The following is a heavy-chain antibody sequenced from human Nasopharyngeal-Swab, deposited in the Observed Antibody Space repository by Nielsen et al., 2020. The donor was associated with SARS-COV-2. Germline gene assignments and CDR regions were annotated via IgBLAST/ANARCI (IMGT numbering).Heavy chain of an antibody. CDR2: IIPIFGTA. V-gene: IGHV1-69*01. Sequence: WVRQAPGQGLEWMGGIIPIFGTADYAQKFQGRVTITADESTSTAYMELSSLRSEDTAVYYCASSAIWFGEFPFDYWGRGTLVTVSS. D-gene: IGHD3-10*01. J-gene: IGHJ4*02. CDR3: ASSAIWFGEFPFDY.